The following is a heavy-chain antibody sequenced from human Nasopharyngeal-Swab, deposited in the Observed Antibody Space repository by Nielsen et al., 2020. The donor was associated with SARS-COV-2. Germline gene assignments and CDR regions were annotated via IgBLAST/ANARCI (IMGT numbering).Heavy chain of an antibody. Sequence: ASVKGSCMASGDTFTLYDAIWVRQATGQRLEWVGRMNRKTGNTGNGQKFQGRVTMTRNTSISTTYMKLSSLTSEDTAVYYCARSSYFSGASCPAGYWGQGTLVTVSS. D-gene: IGHD2-15*01. CDR3: ARSSYFSGASCPAGY. CDR2: MNRKTGNT. J-gene: IGHJ4*02. CDR1: GDTFTLYD. V-gene: IGHV1-8*01.